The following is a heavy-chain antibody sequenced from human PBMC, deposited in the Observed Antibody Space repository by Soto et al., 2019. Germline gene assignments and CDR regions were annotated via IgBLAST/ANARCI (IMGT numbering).Heavy chain of an antibody. Sequence: QVQLQESGPGLVKPSQTPSLTCTVSGGSISSGGYYWSWIRQHPGKGLEWIGYIYYSGSTYYNPSLKSRVTISVDTSKNQFSLKLSSVTAADTAVYYCARAPLGGRQYYFDYWGQGTLVTVSS. J-gene: IGHJ4*02. V-gene: IGHV4-31*03. D-gene: IGHD1-26*01. CDR1: GGSISSGGYY. CDR3: ARAPLGGRQYYFDY. CDR2: IYYSGST.